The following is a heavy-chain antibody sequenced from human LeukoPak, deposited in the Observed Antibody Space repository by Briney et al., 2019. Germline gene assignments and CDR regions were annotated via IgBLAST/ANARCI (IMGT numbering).Heavy chain of an antibody. V-gene: IGHV3-7*04. CDR3: ARAIYSSGWYGSGATYYYFDY. D-gene: IGHD6-19*01. CDR2: IKQDGSEK. J-gene: IGHJ4*02. CDR1: GFIFSTYW. Sequence: GGSLRLSCAASGFIFSTYWMTWVRQAPGKELEWVANIKQDGSEKYYVDSVKGRFTISRDNAKNSLYLQMNSLRVEDTAVYYCARAIYSSGWYGSGATYYYFDYWGQGALVTVYS.